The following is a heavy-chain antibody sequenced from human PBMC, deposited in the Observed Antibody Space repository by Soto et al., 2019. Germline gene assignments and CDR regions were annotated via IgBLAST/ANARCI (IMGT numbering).Heavy chain of an antibody. CDR2: ISAYNGHT. D-gene: IGHD2-2*01. CDR3: ARDLGYCSSNTCSGGSWFDS. CDR1: GYTFTRNG. J-gene: IGHJ5*02. Sequence: ASVKVSCKASGYTFTRNGISWVRQAPGQGLEWMGWISAYNGHTNYAQKVQGRVTMTTDTSTSTAYMELRSLRSDDTAVYYCARDLGYCSSNTCSGGSWFDSWGQGTLVTVSS. V-gene: IGHV1-18*04.